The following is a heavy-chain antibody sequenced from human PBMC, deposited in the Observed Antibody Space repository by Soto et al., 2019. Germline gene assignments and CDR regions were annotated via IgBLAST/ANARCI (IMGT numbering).Heavy chain of an antibody. J-gene: IGHJ4*02. CDR2: IIPILGIA. Sequence: SVKVSCKASGGTFSSYTISWVRQAPGQGLEWMGRIIPILGIANYAQKFQGRVTITADKSTSTAYMELSSLRSEDTAVYYCARDQQSTVVKWFGELDLPNFDYWGQGTLVTVSS. CDR1: GGTFSSYT. CDR3: ARDQQSTVVKWFGELDLPNFDY. V-gene: IGHV1-69*04. D-gene: IGHD3-10*01.